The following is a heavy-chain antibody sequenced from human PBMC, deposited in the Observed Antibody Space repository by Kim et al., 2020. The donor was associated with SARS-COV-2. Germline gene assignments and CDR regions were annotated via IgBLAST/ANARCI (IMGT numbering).Heavy chain of an antibody. Sequence: GESLKISCKGSGYSFTSYWIGWVRQMPGKGLEWMGIIYPGDSDTRYSPSFQGQVTISVDKSISTAYLQWSSLKASATAMYYCARPGFCTSSTCDALDVWGQGTTVNVSS. CDR1: GYSFTSYW. J-gene: IGHJ6*02. D-gene: IGHD2-2*01. CDR3: ARPGFCTSSTCDALDV. V-gene: IGHV5-51*01. CDR2: IYPGDSDT.